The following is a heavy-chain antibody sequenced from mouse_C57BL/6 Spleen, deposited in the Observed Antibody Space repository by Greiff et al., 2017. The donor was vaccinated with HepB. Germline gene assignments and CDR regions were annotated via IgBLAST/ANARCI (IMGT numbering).Heavy chain of an antibody. CDR1: GFNIKNTY. J-gene: IGHJ2*01. V-gene: IGHV14-3*01. Sequence: EVQLQESVAELVRPGASVKLSCTASGFNIKNTYMHWVKQRPEQGLEWIGRIDPANGNTKYAPKFQGKATITADTSSNTAYLQLSSLTSEDTASYYCVITSAYGSRFQDYWGEGTTLTVSS. CDR2: IDPANGNT. D-gene: IGHD1-1*01. CDR3: VITSAYGSRFQDY.